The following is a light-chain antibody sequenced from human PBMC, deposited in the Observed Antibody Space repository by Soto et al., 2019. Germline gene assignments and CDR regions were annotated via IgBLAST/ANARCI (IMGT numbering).Light chain of an antibody. CDR2: GNS. CDR3: QSYDSSLSGWV. Sequence: QAVVTQPPSASGTPGQRVTISCSGSRSNIGSNAVSWYQQLPGTAPKLLIYGNSNRPSGVPDRFSGSKSGTSASLAITGLQAEDEADYYCQSYDSSLSGWVFGGGTKLTVL. CDR1: RSNIGSNA. J-gene: IGLJ3*02. V-gene: IGLV1-40*01.